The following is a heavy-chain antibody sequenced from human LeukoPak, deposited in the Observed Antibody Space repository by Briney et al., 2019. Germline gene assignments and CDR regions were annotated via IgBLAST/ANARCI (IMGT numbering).Heavy chain of an antibody. CDR3: AKGLDYYDRSGYPY. CDR1: GFTVSSNY. J-gene: IGHJ4*02. CDR2: IYSGGST. Sequence: GGSLRLSCAASGFTVSSNYMSWVRQAPGKGLEWVSVIYSGGSTYYADSVKGRFTISRDNSKNTLYLQMNSLRAEDTAVYYCAKGLDYYDRSGYPYWGQGTLVTVSS. D-gene: IGHD3-22*01. V-gene: IGHV3-66*01.